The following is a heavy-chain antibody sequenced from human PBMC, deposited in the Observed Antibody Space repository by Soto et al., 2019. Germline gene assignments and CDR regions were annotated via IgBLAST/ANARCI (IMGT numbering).Heavy chain of an antibody. Sequence: PGVSLILSCASSEFHFSSYAMIWVRQDPGKGLEWVSAISGSSSNIYYADSVKGRFTISRDNAKNSLYLQMNSLRAEDTAVYYCASHPYCTNGVCYGDYYYGMDVWGQGTTVNVS. CDR1: EFHFSSYA. V-gene: IGHV3-21*01. D-gene: IGHD2-8*01. CDR2: ISGSSSNI. J-gene: IGHJ6*02. CDR3: ASHPYCTNGVCYGDYYYGMDV.